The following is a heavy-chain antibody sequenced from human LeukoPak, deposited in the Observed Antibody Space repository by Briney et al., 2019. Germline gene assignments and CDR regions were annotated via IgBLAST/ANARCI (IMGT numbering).Heavy chain of an antibody. CDR2: ISSSGGST. V-gene: IGHV3-23*01. Sequence: GGSLRLSCAASGFTFSSYAMSWVRQAPGKGLEWVSAISSSGGSTYYADSVKGRFTISRDNSKNTLYLQKNSLRAEDTAVYYCAKHTGYCSSTSCYGDYYGMDVWGQGTTVTVSS. D-gene: IGHD2-2*01. J-gene: IGHJ6*02. CDR3: AKHTGYCSSTSCYGDYYGMDV. CDR1: GFTFSSYA.